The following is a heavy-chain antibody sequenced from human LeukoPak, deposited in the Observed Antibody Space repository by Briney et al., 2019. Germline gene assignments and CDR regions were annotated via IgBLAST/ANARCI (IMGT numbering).Heavy chain of an antibody. J-gene: IGHJ2*01. CDR3: ARDSVEWVDTAMVHYWYFDL. Sequence: SQTLSLTCTVSGNSISSGDNYWSWIRQPAGKGLEWIGRIYTSGSTNYNPSLKSRVTMSVDTSKNQFSLKLSSVTAADTAVYYCARDSVEWVDTAMVHYWYFDLWGRGTLVTVSS. V-gene: IGHV4-61*02. CDR1: GNSISSGDNY. CDR2: IYTSGST. D-gene: IGHD5-18*01.